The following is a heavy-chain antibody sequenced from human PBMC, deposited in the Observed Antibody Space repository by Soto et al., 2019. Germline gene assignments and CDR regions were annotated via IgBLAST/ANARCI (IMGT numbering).Heavy chain of an antibody. Sequence: QVILAQSGAEVKKPGSSVKVSCKVSGGSFSSFSINWVRQAPGQRFEWMGGSIPILGTANFTQKFQDRVTFTADESTATAYMTLSSLTSEVTAFYYCTSFDSNGYYPQNHYWGPGTQVTVSS. CDR2: SIPILGTA. CDR1: GGSFSSFS. J-gene: IGHJ4*02. V-gene: IGHV1-69*01. D-gene: IGHD3-22*01. CDR3: TSFDSNGYYPQNHY.